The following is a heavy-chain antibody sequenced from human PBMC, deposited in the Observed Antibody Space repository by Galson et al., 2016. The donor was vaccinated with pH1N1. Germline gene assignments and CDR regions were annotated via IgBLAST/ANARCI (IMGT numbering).Heavy chain of an antibody. CDR2: ISRSGSTI. CDR3: ARPAEQQWLVILPFGY. CDR1: GFTFSSSD. J-gene: IGHJ4*02. Sequence: SLRLSCAASGFTFSSSDMNWVRQAPGKGLEWVSRISRSGSTIHYADSVKGRFTVSRDNAKNSLYLQMNSLRAEDTAVYYCARPAEQQWLVILPFGYWGQGILVTVSS. V-gene: IGHV3-48*03. D-gene: IGHD6-19*01.